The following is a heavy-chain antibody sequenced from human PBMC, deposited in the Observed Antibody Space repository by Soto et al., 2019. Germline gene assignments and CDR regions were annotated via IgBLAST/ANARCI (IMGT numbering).Heavy chain of an antibody. D-gene: IGHD3-3*01. Sequence: GGSLRLSCAASGFTFSSYAMSWVRQAPGKGLEWVSAISGSGGSTYYADSVKGRFTISRDNSKNTLYLQMNSLRAEDTAVYYCAKNRWSGYHLSYFDYWGQGTLVTVSS. CDR2: ISGSGGST. V-gene: IGHV3-23*01. CDR3: AKNRWSGYHLSYFDY. J-gene: IGHJ4*02. CDR1: GFTFSSYA.